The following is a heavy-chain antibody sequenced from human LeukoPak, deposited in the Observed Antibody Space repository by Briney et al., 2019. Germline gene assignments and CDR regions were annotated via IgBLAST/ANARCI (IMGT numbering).Heavy chain of an antibody. V-gene: IGHV4-59*08. CDR1: GGSITGHY. CDR3: AKLGHSDVWYLGAFDI. CDR2: TSYSRTT. J-gene: IGHJ3*02. Sequence: PSETLSLTCAVSGGSITGHYWNWIRQTPGMRLEWIGYTSYSRTTIYNSYFKGRATMSIDTSKNQLYLNLTSVTATDTAVYYCAKLGHSDVWYLGAFDIWGQGTTVIVSS. D-gene: IGHD6-19*01.